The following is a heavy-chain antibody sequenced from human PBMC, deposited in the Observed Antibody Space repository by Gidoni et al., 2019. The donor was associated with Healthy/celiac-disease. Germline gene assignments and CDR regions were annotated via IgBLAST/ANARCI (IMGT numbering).Heavy chain of an antibody. Sequence: QVQLVQSGAEVKKPGSSVKVSCKASGGPFSSYAISWVRQAPGQGLEWMGGIIPIFGTANYAQKFQGRVTITADESTSTAYMELSSLRSEDTAVYYCATGRSSSRPTHYYYYGMDVWGQGTTVTVSS. V-gene: IGHV1-69*01. CDR1: GGPFSSYA. D-gene: IGHD6-13*01. CDR2: IIPIFGTA. CDR3: ATGRSSSRPTHYYYYGMDV. J-gene: IGHJ6*02.